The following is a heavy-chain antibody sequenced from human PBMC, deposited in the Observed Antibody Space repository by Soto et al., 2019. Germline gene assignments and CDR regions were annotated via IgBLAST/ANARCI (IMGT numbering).Heavy chain of an antibody. Sequence: QVQLQESGPGLVKPSQTLSLTCSVSGGSISRGGYYWSWIRQHPGKGLEWIGYLSYTGSTSYNPSLKCRLTLSVDPSKNQFSVRVSSVTAADTAVYYCASFRGWRTYYFAYWGQGTLVTVSS. CDR2: LSYTGST. J-gene: IGHJ4*02. CDR1: GGSISRGGYY. V-gene: IGHV4-31*03. D-gene: IGHD3-10*01. CDR3: ASFRGWRTYYFAY.